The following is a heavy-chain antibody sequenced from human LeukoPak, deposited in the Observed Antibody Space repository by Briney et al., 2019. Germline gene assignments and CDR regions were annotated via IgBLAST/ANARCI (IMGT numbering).Heavy chain of an antibody. CDR1: GYTFTGYY. J-gene: IGHJ4*02. D-gene: IGHD3-22*01. CDR3: ARPYYDTSGSYFDY. V-gene: IGHV1-2*02. CDR2: INPNSGGT. Sequence: ASVKVSCKASGYTFTGYYMHWVRQAPGQGLEWMGWINPNSGGTNYAQKFQGRVTMTTDTSTSTAYMELRSLRSDDTAVYYCARPYYDTSGSYFDYWGQGTLVTVSS.